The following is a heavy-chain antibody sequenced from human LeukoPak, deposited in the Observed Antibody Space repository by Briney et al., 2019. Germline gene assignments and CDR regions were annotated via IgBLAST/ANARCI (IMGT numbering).Heavy chain of an antibody. CDR1: GFTFSSYS. J-gene: IGHJ4*02. CDR3: ARDSSGWDQKPDY. Sequence: GGSLRLSCAASGFTFSSYSMNWVRQAPGRGLEWVSSISSSSSYIYYADSVKGRFTISRDNAKNSLYLQMNSLRAEDTAVYYCARDSSGWDQKPDYWGQGTLVTVSS. CDR2: ISSSSSYI. V-gene: IGHV3-21*01. D-gene: IGHD6-19*01.